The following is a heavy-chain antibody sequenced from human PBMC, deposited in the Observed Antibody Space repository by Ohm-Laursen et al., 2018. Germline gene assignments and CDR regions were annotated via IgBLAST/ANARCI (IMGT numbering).Heavy chain of an antibody. V-gene: IGHV3-9*01. J-gene: IGHJ6*02. CDR2: ISWNSGSI. D-gene: IGHD6-19*01. CDR1: GFTFDDYA. Sequence: SLRLSCSASGFTFDDYAMHWVRQTPGKGLEWVSGISWNSGSIGYADSVKGRFTISRDNAKNSLYLQMNSLRAEDTALYYCAKAIAVAARDYYYSMDVWGQGTTVTVSS. CDR3: AKAIAVAARDYYYSMDV.